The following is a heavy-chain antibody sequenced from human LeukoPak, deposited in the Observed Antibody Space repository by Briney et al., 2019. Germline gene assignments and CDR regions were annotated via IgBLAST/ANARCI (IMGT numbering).Heavy chain of an antibody. J-gene: IGHJ5*02. V-gene: IGHV4-34*01. CDR2: INHSGST. CDR1: AVSFSGYY. D-gene: IGHD6-13*01. Sequence: SETLSLTCAVYAVSFSGYYWSWIRQPPGKGLEWLGEINHSGSTNYNPFLKSRVTIPVDTTKNQFSLKPSSAAAADTAVYYCARERFSRYSISRITGNWFDPWGQRTLVTVSS. CDR3: ARERFSRYSISRITGNWFDP.